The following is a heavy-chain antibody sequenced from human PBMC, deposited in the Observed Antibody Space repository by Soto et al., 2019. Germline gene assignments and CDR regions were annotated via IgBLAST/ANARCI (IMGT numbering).Heavy chain of an antibody. D-gene: IGHD1-26*01. J-gene: IGHJ6*02. CDR2: IYTSGST. V-gene: IGHV4-4*07. CDR1: GDSIRSYY. CDR3: AREGASGFGMDV. Sequence: SETLSLTCTVSGDSIRSYYWSWIRQPAGKALEWIGRIYTSGSTNYNPSLKSRLTILVDTSKNQFSLNLSSVTAADTAVYYCAREGASGFGMDVWGQGTTVTVSS.